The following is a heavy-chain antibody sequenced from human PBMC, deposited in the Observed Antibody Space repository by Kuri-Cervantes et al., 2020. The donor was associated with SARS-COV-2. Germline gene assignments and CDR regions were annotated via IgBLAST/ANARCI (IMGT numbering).Heavy chain of an antibody. D-gene: IGHD6-19*01. Sequence: GESLKISCAASGFSFSAYGMYWVRQAPGKGLEWVAFIEYDGSSKYYADSVTGRFTVSRDNSKNTLYLQMNSLRAEDTAVYYCAKDVRSSIHSSGWYPGLFDYWGQGTLVTVSS. J-gene: IGHJ4*02. V-gene: IGHV3-30*02. CDR1: GFSFSAYG. CDR3: AKDVRSSIHSSGWYPGLFDY. CDR2: IEYDGSSK.